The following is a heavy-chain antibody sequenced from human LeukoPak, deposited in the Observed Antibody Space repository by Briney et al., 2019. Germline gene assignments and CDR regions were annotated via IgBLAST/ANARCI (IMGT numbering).Heavy chain of an antibody. V-gene: IGHV3-23*01. CDR3: SKRGASYFAY. J-gene: IGHJ4*02. Sequence: GGSLRLSCAASGLTFSTYAMSWVGQAPGEGLEGVSSISGSGGGTYYADSVKGRFTIARDNSKNSLFLQMNTLRADDTAVSYCSKRGASYFAYWGQGPLVTVSS. CDR1: GLTFSTYA. CDR2: ISGSGGGT. D-gene: IGHD1-26*01.